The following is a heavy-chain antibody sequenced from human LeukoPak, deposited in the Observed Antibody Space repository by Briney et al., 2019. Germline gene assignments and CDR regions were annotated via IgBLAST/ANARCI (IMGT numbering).Heavy chain of an antibody. CDR3: ARSGYSYGYAY. Sequence: GGSLRLSCAASGFTFSDYYMSWIRQAPGKGLEWVANIKQDGSEKYYVDSVKGRFTISRDNAKNSLYLQMNSLRAEDTAVYYCARSGYSYGYAYWGQGTLVTVSS. CDR1: GFTFSDYY. D-gene: IGHD5-18*01. J-gene: IGHJ4*02. CDR2: IKQDGSEK. V-gene: IGHV3-7*01.